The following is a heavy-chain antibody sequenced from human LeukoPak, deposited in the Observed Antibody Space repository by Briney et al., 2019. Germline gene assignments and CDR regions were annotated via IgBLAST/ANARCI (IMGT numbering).Heavy chain of an antibody. CDR1: GGSIISTDDY. CDR3: AREDSSGWSTWFDP. CDR2: IYYTGST. D-gene: IGHD6-19*01. Sequence: SETLSLTCTVSGGSIISTDDYWGWIRQPPGKGPEWIGSIYYTGSTYHNPSLKSRVTISVDKSKNQFSLKLSSVTAADTAVYYCAREDSSGWSTWFDPWGQGTLVTVSS. V-gene: IGHV4-39*07. J-gene: IGHJ5*02.